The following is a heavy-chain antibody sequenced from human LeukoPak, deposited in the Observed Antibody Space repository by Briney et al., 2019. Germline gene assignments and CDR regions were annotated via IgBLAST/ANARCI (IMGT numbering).Heavy chain of an antibody. CDR2: IKSDGTIT. Sequence: SLRLSCAAPGFTLTANWMHWVRQAPGNRLVWVSRIKSDGTITNYADSVKGRFTISKDNAKNTLFLQMNSLRAEDTAVYYCARTDYFDQWGQGTLVTVSS. V-gene: IGHV3-74*01. CDR3: ARTDYFDQ. CDR1: GFTLTANW. J-gene: IGHJ4*02. D-gene: IGHD2-21*02.